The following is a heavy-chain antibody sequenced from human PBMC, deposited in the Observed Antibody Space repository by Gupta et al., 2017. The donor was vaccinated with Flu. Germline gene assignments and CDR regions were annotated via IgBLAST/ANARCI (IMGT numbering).Heavy chain of an antibody. J-gene: IGHJ6*02. Sequence: QVQLVESGGGVVQPGRSLRLSCAASGFTFSSYGMHWVRQAPGKGLEWVAVIWYDGSNKYYADSVKGRFTISRDKSKNTLYLQMNSLRAEDTAVYYCARDLPHRTAYYDILTGDSHLYYYYGMDVWGQGTTVTVSS. CDR1: GFTFSSYG. V-gene: IGHV3-33*01. CDR2: IWYDGSNK. CDR3: ARDLPHRTAYYDILTGDSHLYYYYGMDV. D-gene: IGHD3-9*01.